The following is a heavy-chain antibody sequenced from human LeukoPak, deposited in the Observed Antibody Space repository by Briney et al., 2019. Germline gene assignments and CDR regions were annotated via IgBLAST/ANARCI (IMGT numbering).Heavy chain of an antibody. V-gene: IGHV3-21*04. Sequence: GGSLRLSCAASGFTFSSYNMNWVRQAPGKGLEWVSSITSSSSYIYYADSVKGRFTISRDNAKNSLYLQMNSLRAEDTGMYYCARDPAGDYWGQGTLVTVSS. CDR3: ARDPAGDY. CDR1: GFTFSSYN. J-gene: IGHJ4*02. CDR2: ITSSSSYI.